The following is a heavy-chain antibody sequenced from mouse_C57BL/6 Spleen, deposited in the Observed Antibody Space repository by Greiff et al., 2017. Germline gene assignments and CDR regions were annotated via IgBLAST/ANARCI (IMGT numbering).Heavy chain of an antibody. V-gene: IGHV1-82*01. J-gene: IGHJ1*03. CDR3: ARARYDGYHWYFDV. CDR1: GYAFSSSW. D-gene: IGHD2-3*01. CDR2: IYPGDGDT. Sequence: LVESGPELVKPGASVKISCKASGYAFSSSWMNWVKQRPGKGLEWIGRIYPGDGDTNYNGKFKGKATLTADKSSSTAYIQLSSLPSEDSAVYFCARARYDGYHWYFDVWGTGTTVTVSS.